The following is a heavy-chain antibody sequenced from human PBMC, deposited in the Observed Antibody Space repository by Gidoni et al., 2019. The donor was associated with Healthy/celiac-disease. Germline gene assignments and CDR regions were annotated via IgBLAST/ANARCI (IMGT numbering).Heavy chain of an antibody. Sequence: QVQLVQSGAEVKKPGASVTVSCKASGYTFTSYYMHWVRQAPGQGLEWMGIINPSGGSTSYAQKFQGRVTMTRDTSTSTVYMELSSLRSEDTAVYYCARFDRGYSGYDPVGLDYWGQGTLVTVSS. V-gene: IGHV1-46*01. D-gene: IGHD5-12*01. CDR1: GYTFTSYY. CDR3: ARFDRGYSGYDPVGLDY. CDR2: INPSGGST. J-gene: IGHJ4*02.